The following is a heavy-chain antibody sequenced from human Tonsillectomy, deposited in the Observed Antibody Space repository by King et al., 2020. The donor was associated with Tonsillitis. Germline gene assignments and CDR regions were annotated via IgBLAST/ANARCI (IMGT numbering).Heavy chain of an antibody. J-gene: IGHJ6*02. Sequence: VQLVESGGGLVQPGGSLRLSCAASGLTFSSFAMSWVRQAPGRGLEWVSAISGSGGTTHYADSVKGRSTISRDNTKNTLYLQMNSLRADDTAVYYCAKVIVGYGAPYYYYAMDVWGQGTTVTVSS. CDR3: AKVIVGYGAPYYYYAMDV. CDR1: GLTFSSFA. V-gene: IGHV3-23*04. CDR2: ISGSGGTT. D-gene: IGHD4/OR15-4a*01.